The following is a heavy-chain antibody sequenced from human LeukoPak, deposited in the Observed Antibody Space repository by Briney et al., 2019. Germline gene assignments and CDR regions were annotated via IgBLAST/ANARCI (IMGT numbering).Heavy chain of an antibody. V-gene: IGHV4-59*01. CDR3: ARALVVGDATRKYYYYMDV. Sequence: PSETLSLICTVSGGSISPYYWSWIRQPPGKRLEWTGYIFYSGSTSFSPSLKSRVTMSVDTSKNQFSLKLSSVTAADTAVYYCARALVVGDATRKYYYYMDVWGKGTTVTVSS. CDR2: IFYSGST. J-gene: IGHJ6*03. D-gene: IGHD2-2*01. CDR1: GGSISPYY.